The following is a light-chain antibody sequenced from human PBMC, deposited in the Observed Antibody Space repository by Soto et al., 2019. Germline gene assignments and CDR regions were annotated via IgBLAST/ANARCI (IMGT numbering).Light chain of an antibody. J-gene: IGLJ2*01. CDR2: DVN. CDR1: SSDIGAYNF. Sequence: QSALNQPASVSGSPGPSITISCTGTSSDIGAYNFVSWYQQHPGKAPKLMLYDVNIRPSGVSNRFSGSKSGNTASLTISGLQAEDEADYYCTSWTTSTTMIFGGGTKVTVL. CDR3: TSWTTSTTMI. V-gene: IGLV2-14*03.